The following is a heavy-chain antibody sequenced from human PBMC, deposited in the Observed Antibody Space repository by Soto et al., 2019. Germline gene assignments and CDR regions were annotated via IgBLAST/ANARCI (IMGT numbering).Heavy chain of an antibody. CDR3: ASTPPTYYDFWSGYYTGPERGNFDY. D-gene: IGHD3-3*01. J-gene: IGHJ4*02. CDR1: GFTFSSYS. V-gene: IGHV3-48*02. CDR2: ISSSSSTI. Sequence: EVQLVESGGGLVQPGGSLRLSCAASGFTFSSYSMNWVRQAPGKGLEWVSYISSSSSTIYYADSVKGRFTISRDNAKNSLYLQMNSLRDEDTAVYYCASTPPTYYDFWSGYYTGPERGNFDYWGQGTLVTVSS.